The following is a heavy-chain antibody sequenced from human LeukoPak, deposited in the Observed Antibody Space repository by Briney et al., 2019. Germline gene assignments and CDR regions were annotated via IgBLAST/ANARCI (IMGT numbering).Heavy chain of an antibody. Sequence: SVKVSCKASGGTFSSYAISWVRQAPGQGLEWMGGIIPIFVTANYAQKFQGRVTITTDESTSTASMELSSLRSEDTAVYYCASQSIAVAAFDIWGQGTMVTVSS. V-gene: IGHV1-69*05. D-gene: IGHD6-19*01. CDR3: ASQSIAVAAFDI. CDR2: IIPIFVTA. CDR1: GGTFSSYA. J-gene: IGHJ3*02.